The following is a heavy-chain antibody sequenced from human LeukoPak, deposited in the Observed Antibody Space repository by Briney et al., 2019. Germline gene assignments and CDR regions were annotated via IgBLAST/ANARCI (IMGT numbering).Heavy chain of an antibody. CDR2: ISSSGSTI. CDR1: GFTFSSYE. J-gene: IGHJ4*02. CDR3: ARAQEGSYYSHYFDY. V-gene: IGHV3-48*03. D-gene: IGHD1-26*01. Sequence: PGGSLRLSCAASGFTFSSYEMNWVRQAPGKGLEWVSYISSSGSTIYYADSVKGRFTISRDNAKNPLYLQMNSLRAEDTAVYYCARAQEGSYYSHYFDYWGQGTLVTVSS.